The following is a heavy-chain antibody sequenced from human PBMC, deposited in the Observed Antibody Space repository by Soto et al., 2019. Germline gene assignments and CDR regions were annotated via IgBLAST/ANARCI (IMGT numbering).Heavy chain of an antibody. CDR1: GGSISSYY. D-gene: IGHD4-17*01. V-gene: IGHV4-59*01. CDR2: IDYSGST. J-gene: IGHJ4*02. CDR3: ASGATVTTGVDY. Sequence: SETLSLTCTVSGGSISSYYWSWIRQPPGKGLEWIGYIDYSGSTNYNPSLKSRVTISVDTSKNQFSLKLSSVTAADTAVYYCASGATVTTGVDYWGQGTLVTVSS.